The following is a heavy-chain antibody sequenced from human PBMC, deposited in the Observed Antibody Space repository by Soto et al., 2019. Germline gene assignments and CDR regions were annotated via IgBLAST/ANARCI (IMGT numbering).Heavy chain of an antibody. Sequence: EVQILESGGGLVQPGGSLRLSCAASGFTFTNYAMTWVRQAPGKGLEWVSAISISGDKTYYADSVKGRFTISRDNSQNTLYLQMNGLTAEDTADYYCAKVKGITASNDYWGRGNLVTVSA. CDR3: AKVKGITASNDY. V-gene: IGHV3-23*01. CDR1: GFTFTNYA. J-gene: IGHJ4*02. D-gene: IGHD6-13*01. CDR2: ISISGDKT.